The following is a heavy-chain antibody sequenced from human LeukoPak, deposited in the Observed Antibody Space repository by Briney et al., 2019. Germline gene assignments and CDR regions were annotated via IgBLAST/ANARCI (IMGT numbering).Heavy chain of an antibody. CDR2: MKSKTDGGTT. CDR3: AGGGGYWGLYY. D-gene: IGHD1-26*01. J-gene: IGHJ4*02. V-gene: IGHV3-15*07. Sequence: GGSLRLSCAASGLTFSKAWMNWVRQAPGKGLEWVGRMKSKTDGGTTDYAAPVKGRFTISRDDSKNTLYLQMNSLKTEDTAVYYCAGGGGYWGLYYWGQGTLVTVS. CDR1: GLTFSKAW.